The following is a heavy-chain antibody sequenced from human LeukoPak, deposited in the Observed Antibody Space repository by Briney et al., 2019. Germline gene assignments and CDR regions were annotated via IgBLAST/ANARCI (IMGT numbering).Heavy chain of an antibody. CDR1: GYTFIDYG. CDR3: ARDLYLWFGQSYDAFDV. V-gene: IGHV1-18*01. J-gene: IGHJ3*01. Sequence: ASVKVSCKSCGYTFIDYGISWVRQAPGQGLEWMGWISTHNGDTPYVQRLQGRVNMTMDTSTMRVYMELGSLRSDDTALYYCARDLYLWFGQSYDAFDVWGQGTMVTVSS. D-gene: IGHD3-10*01. CDR2: ISTHNGDT.